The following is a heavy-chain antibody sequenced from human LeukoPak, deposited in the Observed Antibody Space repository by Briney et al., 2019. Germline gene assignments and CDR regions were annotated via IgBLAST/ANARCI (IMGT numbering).Heavy chain of an antibody. CDR1: GGTFSSYA. V-gene: IGHV1-69*06. CDR2: IIPIFGTA. CDR3: ATVYRRSSWYFDY. J-gene: IGHJ4*02. D-gene: IGHD6-13*01. Sequence: SVKVSCKASGGTFSSYAISWVRQAPGQGLEWMGGIIPIFGTANYAQKFQGRVTMTEDTSTDTAYMELSSLRSEDTAVYYCATVYRRSSWYFDYWGQGTLVTVSS.